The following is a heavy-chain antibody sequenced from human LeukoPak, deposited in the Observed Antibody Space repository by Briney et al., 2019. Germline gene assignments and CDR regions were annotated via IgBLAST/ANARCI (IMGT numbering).Heavy chain of an antibody. V-gene: IGHV3-48*02. CDR1: GFTFSSYS. J-gene: IGHJ4*02. CDR3: ARVRAYSSARGIDY. CDR2: ITGSSSTI. D-gene: IGHD6-25*01. Sequence: GGSLRLSCAASGFTFSSYSMSWVRQAPGKGLEWVSYITGSSSTIYYADSVKGRFTISRDNAKNSLYLQMNSLRDEDTAVYYCARVRAYSSARGIDYWGQGTLVTVSS.